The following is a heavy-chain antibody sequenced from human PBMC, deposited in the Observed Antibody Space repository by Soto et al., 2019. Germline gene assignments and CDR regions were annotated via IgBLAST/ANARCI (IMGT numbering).Heavy chain of an antibody. J-gene: IGHJ4*02. V-gene: IGHV3-23*01. CDR2: FSAGGSR. D-gene: IGHD6-19*01. Sequence: EVQLLESGGGLVQPGGSLRLSCAASGFTVSSSAMIWGRQATGKGLEWVATFSAGGSRYYADSVKGRFTISRNSSQDTLYLQMNGLRAEDTALYYCAKDRGAGGIVAGTPDYWGQGTLVTVSS. CDR3: AKDRGAGGIVAGTPDY. CDR1: GFTVSSSA.